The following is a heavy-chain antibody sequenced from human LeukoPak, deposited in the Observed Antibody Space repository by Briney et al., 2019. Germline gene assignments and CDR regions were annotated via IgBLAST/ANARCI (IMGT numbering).Heavy chain of an antibody. V-gene: IGHV4-34*01. D-gene: IGHD6-19*01. CDR1: GGSFSGYY. Sequence: SETLSLTCAVYGGSFSGYYWSWIRQPPGKGLEWIGEINHSGGTNYNPSLKSRVTISVDTSKNQFSLKLSSVTAADTAVYYCARGPTQWLVKGYFDYWGQGTLVTVSS. CDR2: INHSGGT. CDR3: ARGPTQWLVKGYFDY. J-gene: IGHJ4*02.